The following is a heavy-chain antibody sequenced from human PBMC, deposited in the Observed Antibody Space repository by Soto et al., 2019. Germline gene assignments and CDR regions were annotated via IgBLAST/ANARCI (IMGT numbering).Heavy chain of an antibody. CDR1: GGSISSYY. D-gene: IGHD2-15*01. CDR2: IYYSGST. V-gene: IGHV4-59*01. Sequence: SETLSLTCTVSGGSISSYYWSWIRQPPGKGLEWIGYIYYSGSTNYNPSLKSRVTISVDTSKNQFSLKLSSVTAADTAVYYCARISGGNFDYWGQGTLVTVSS. J-gene: IGHJ4*02. CDR3: ARISGGNFDY.